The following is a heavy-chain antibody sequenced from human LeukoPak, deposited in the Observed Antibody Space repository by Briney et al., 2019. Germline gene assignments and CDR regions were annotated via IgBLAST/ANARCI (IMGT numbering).Heavy chain of an antibody. D-gene: IGHD5-18*01. CDR1: GYTFTSYA. CDR3: ARAKGGYSLGDAFDI. V-gene: IGHV1-3*03. J-gene: IGHJ3*02. CDR2: INAGNGNT. Sequence: GASVKVSCKAPGYTFTSYAMHWVRQAPGQRLEWMGWINAGNGNTKYSQEFQGRVTITRDTSASTAYMELSSLRSEDMAVYYCARAKGGYSLGDAFDIWGQGTMVTVSS.